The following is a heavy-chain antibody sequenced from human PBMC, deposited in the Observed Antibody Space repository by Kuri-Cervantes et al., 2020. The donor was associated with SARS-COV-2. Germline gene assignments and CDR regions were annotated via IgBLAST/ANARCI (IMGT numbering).Heavy chain of an antibody. V-gene: IGHV3-23*01. Sequence: LSLTCAASVFTFSSYAMGWVRQAPGKGLEWVSAISGSGGSTYYADSVKGRFTISRDNSKNTLYLQMNSLRAEDTAVYYCATGLSSGWYYANSGHYFDYWGQGTLVTVSS. CDR3: ATGLSSGWYYANSGHYFDY. J-gene: IGHJ4*02. CDR2: ISGSGGST. D-gene: IGHD6-19*01. CDR1: VFTFSSYA.